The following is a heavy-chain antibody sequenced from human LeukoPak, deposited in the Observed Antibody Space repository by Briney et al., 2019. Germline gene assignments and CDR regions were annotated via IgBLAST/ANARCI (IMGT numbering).Heavy chain of an antibody. V-gene: IGHV7-4-1*02. CDR2: INTKTGNP. D-gene: IGHD5-18*01. CDR1: GYTFISYA. CDR3: AREYSYGFDY. J-gene: IGHJ4*02. Sequence: ASVKVSCKASGYTFISYAMNWVRQAPGQGLEWVGWINTKTGNPTYARGFTGRFVFSLDTSVSTAYLQISSLKAEDTAVYYCAREYSYGFDYWGQGTLVTVSS.